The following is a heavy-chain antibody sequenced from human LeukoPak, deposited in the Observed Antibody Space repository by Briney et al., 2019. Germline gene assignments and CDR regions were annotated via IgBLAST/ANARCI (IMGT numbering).Heavy chain of an antibody. J-gene: IGHJ4*02. CDR2: IYTSGST. CDR1: GGSISSGSYY. CDR3: AREGGSSWHSHPPQ. V-gene: IGHV4-61*02. Sequence: PSETLSLTCTVSGGSISSGSYYWSWIRQPAGKGLEWIGRIYTSGSTNYNPSLKSRVTISVDTSKNQFSLKLSSVTAADTAVYYCAREGGSSWHSHPPQWGQGTLVTVSS. D-gene: IGHD6-13*01.